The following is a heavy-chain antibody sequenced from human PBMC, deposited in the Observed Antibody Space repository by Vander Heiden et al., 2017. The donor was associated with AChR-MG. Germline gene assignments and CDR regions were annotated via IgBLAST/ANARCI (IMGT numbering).Heavy chain of an antibody. D-gene: IGHD4-17*01. V-gene: IGHV4-34*01. J-gene: IGHJ2*01. CDR1: GGSFSGFY. CDR2: INHSGST. Sequence: QVQLQQWGAGLLKPSEPLSLTCAVHGGSFSGFYWSWIRQPPGKGLEWIGEINHSGSTYYNPSLKSRFTISVDTSNNQLSLKLTSVTAADTAVYYCARGGNGDLYWYFDLWGRGTLVTVSS. CDR3: ARGGNGDLYWYFDL.